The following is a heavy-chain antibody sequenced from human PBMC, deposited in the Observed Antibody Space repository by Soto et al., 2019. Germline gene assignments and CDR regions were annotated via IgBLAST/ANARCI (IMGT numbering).Heavy chain of an antibody. CDR3: VRDGTKTLRDWFDH. J-gene: IGHJ5*02. CDR1: GASISGFY. CDR2: IYATGTT. Sequence: SETLSLTCTVSGASISGFYWSWIRKSAGKGLEWIGRIYATGTTDYNPSLKSRVMMSVDTSKKQFPLKLRSVTAADTAVYYCVRDGTKTLRDWFDHWGQGISVTVSS. V-gene: IGHV4-4*07. D-gene: IGHD1-1*01.